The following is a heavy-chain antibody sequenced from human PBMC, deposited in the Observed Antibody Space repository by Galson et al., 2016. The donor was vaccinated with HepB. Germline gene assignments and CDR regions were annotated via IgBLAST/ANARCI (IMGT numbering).Heavy chain of an antibody. V-gene: IGHV1-3*04. CDR3: ARVGGSWGHRYEAFDI. D-gene: IGHD3-10*01. Sequence: SVKVSCKASGYTFIDYAIHWVRLAPGQGLEWMGWINTDNDNTKYSQKFQGRVTFTRDTSARTASMELSRPTSEDTAVYYCARVGGSWGHRYEAFDIWGPGTLVTVSS. CDR1: GYTFIDYA. J-gene: IGHJ3*02. CDR2: INTDNDNT.